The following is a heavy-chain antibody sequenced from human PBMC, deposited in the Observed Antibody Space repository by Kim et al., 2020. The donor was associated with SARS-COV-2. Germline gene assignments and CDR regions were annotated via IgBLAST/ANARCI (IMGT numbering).Heavy chain of an antibody. V-gene: IGHV4-39*01. CDR3: ARQDGIVVVPAAIWLRKNPDAFDI. J-gene: IGHJ3*02. Sequence: SETLSLTCTVSGGSISSSSYYWGWIRQPPGKGLEWIGSIYYSGSTYYNPSLKSRVTISVDTSKNQFSLKLSSVTAADTAVYYCARQDGIVVVPAAIWLRKNPDAFDIWGQGTMVTVSS. CDR2: IYYSGST. CDR1: GGSISSSSYY. D-gene: IGHD2-2*01.